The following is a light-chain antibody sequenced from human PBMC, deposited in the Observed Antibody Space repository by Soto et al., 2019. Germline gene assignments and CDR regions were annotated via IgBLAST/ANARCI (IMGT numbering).Light chain of an antibody. CDR1: SSDVGAYNY. J-gene: IGLJ1*01. V-gene: IGLV2-14*01. Sequence: QSVLTQPASVSGSPGQSITISCIGTSSDVGAYNYVSWYQQLPGKAPKLMIYEVSNRPSGISNRFSGSKSGNTASLTISGLQTEDEADYYCNSRASGTTYVFGTGTKVTVL. CDR3: NSRASGTTYV. CDR2: EVS.